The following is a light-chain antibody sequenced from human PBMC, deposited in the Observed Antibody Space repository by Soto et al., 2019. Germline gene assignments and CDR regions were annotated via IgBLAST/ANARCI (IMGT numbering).Light chain of an antibody. J-gene: IGLJ2*01. CDR1: SSDVGGYNY. CDR2: EVS. CDR3: TSNGDSNNFAV. Sequence: QSVLTQPPSASGSPGQSVTISCTGTSSDVGGYNYVSWYQQHPGKAPQLMIYEVSKRPSGVPDRFSGSKSGNTASLTVSGLHPEDEAHYYCTSNGDSNNFAVFGGGSKLTV. V-gene: IGLV2-8*01.